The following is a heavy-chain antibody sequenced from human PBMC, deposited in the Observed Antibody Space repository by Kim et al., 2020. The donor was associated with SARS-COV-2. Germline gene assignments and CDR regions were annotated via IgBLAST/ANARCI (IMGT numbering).Heavy chain of an antibody. CDR3: ARATGDYKESNWFDP. J-gene: IGHJ5*02. V-gene: IGHV3-66*01. Sequence: DSVKGRFTISRDNSKNTLYLQMNSLRAEDTAVYYCARATGDYKESNWFDPWGQGTLVTVSS. D-gene: IGHD4-17*01.